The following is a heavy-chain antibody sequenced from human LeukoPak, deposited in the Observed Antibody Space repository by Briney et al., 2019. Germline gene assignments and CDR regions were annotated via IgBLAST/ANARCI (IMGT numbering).Heavy chain of an antibody. Sequence: HPGGSLRLSCAASGFTFSSYAMSWVRQAPGKGLEWVSAISGSGGSTYYADSVKGRFTISRDNSKNTLYLQMNSLRAEDTAVYYCAEERTPSMIGDYFDYWGQGTLVTVSS. CDR2: ISGSGGST. CDR3: AEERTPSMIGDYFDY. D-gene: IGHD3-10*02. J-gene: IGHJ4*02. CDR1: GFTFSSYA. V-gene: IGHV3-23*01.